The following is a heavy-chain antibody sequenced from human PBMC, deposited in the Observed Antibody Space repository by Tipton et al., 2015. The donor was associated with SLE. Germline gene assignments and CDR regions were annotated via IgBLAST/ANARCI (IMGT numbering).Heavy chain of an antibody. D-gene: IGHD1-1*01. CDR3: ARGGGRLADC. V-gene: IGHV3-7*04. CDR2: IKVDEIEK. CDR1: AFTFSVYR. Sequence: SLRLSCAASAFTFSVYRMNWVPQAPGKGPEWVARIKVDEIEKYYVDSVKGRLTISRDNTKNSLYLQMHSLRAEDTAVYYCARGGGRLADCWGQGTLVTVSS. J-gene: IGHJ4*02.